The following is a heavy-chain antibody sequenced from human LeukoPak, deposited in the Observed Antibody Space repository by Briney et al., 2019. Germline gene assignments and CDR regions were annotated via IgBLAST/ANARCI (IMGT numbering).Heavy chain of an antibody. V-gene: IGHV4-34*01. J-gene: IGHJ3*02. D-gene: IGHD6-13*01. Sequence: PSETLSLTCAVYGGSFSGYYWSWIRQPPGKGLEWIGEINHSGSTNYNPSLKSRVTISVDTSKNQFSLKLRSVTAADTAVYYCARAEFQQLNAFDIWGQGTMVTVSS. CDR1: GGSFSGYY. CDR2: INHSGST. CDR3: ARAEFQQLNAFDI.